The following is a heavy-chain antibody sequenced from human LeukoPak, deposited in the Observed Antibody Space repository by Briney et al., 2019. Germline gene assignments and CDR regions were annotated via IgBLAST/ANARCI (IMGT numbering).Heavy chain of an antibody. CDR3: ARRGDCSNTSCSLYYYSYMDV. Sequence: ASVKVSCKASGYTFTSFGISWVRQAPGQGLEWMGWISADNGNTNYAQKLQGRVTMTTETSTSTAYMDLRSLRSDDTAVYYCARRGDCSNTSCSLYYYSYMDVWGKGTTVTVSS. D-gene: IGHD2-2*01. V-gene: IGHV1-18*01. CDR1: GYTFTSFG. J-gene: IGHJ6*03. CDR2: ISADNGNT.